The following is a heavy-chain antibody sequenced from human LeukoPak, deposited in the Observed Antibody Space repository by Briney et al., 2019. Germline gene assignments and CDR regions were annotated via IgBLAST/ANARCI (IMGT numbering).Heavy chain of an antibody. D-gene: IGHD3-3*01. V-gene: IGHV3-48*01. J-gene: IGHJ5*02. CDR1: GFTFSSCS. CDR2: ISSSSSTI. Sequence: GGSLRLSCAASGFTFSSCSMNWVRQAPGKGLEWVSYISSSSSTIYYADSVKGRFTISRDNAKNSLYLQMNSLRAEDTAVYYCARDYYDFWSGHRGWFDPWGQGTLVTVSS. CDR3: ARDYYDFWSGHRGWFDP.